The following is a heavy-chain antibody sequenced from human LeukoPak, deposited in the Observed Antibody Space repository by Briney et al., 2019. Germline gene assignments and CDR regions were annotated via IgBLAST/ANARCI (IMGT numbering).Heavy chain of an antibody. V-gene: IGHV4-39*07. CDR2: IYYSGST. D-gene: IGHD3-10*01. J-gene: IGHJ5*02. CDR3: AREESMVRGASWFDP. CDR1: GGSISSSSYY. Sequence: PSETLPLTCTVSGGSISSSSYYWGWIRQPPGKGLEWIGSIYYSGSTYYNPSLKSRVTISVDTSKNQFSLKLSSVTAADTAVYYCAREESMVRGASWFDPWGQGTLVTVSP.